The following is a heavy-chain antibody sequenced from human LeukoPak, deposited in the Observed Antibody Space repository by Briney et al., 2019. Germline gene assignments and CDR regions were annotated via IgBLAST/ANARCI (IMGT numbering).Heavy chain of an antibody. J-gene: IGHJ4*02. Sequence: SETLSLTCTVSGGSISHYYWSWIRPPPGKGLEWTAYINYSGNTDYNPSLKSRVTISVDRSKNRFSLKLNSVTAADTAVYYCARLNVLDSSVLHHFDHWGQGTLVTVSS. V-gene: IGHV4-59*08. CDR3: ARLNVLDSSVLHHFDH. CDR1: GGSISHYY. D-gene: IGHD6-13*01. CDR2: INYSGNT.